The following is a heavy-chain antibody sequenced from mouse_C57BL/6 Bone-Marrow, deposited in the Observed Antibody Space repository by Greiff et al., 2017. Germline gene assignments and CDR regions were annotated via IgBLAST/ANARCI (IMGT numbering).Heavy chain of an antibody. D-gene: IGHD1-1*01. J-gene: IGHJ4*01. CDR3: AIYDGSLDLPRDY. CDR2: INPNYGTT. V-gene: IGHV1-39*01. Sequence: VQLKESGPELVKPGASVKISCKASGYSFTDYNMNWVQQSNGKSLEWIGVINPNYGTTSYNQKFKGKATLTVDPSSSTADMQLNSLTSEDSAVYYCAIYDGSLDLPRDYWGQGTSVTVSS. CDR1: GYSFTDYN.